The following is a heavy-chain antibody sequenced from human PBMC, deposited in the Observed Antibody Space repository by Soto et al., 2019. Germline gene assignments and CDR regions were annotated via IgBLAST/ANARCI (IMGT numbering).Heavy chain of an antibody. Sequence: XGCLRVSSPAARFTCSSCCMHWVRQAPGKGLVWVSRIKGDGSETNYADSVKGRFTISRDNAKNTLYLQLNSLRAEDTAVYYCLRGNSGYGNFDYWGQGTRVTVSS. CDR2: IKGDGSET. CDR1: RFTCSSCC. J-gene: IGHJ4*02. D-gene: IGHD5-12*01. V-gene: IGHV3-74*01. CDR3: LRGNSGYGNFDY.